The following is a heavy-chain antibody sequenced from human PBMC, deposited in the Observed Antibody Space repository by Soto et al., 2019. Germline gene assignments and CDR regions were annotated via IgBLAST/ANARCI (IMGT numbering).Heavy chain of an antibody. CDR1: GFTFINHN. J-gene: IGHJ4*02. Sequence: EVQLVESGGGLVKPGGSLRLSCAASGFTFINHNIYWFRQAPGKGLEWVSSISPYDHSMYYADSVKGRFTVSKDNAKSSVYLQMDSLRAEDTAIYYCARELSTVVRAYNWGQGTLVTVSS. CDR3: ARELSTVVRAYN. CDR2: ISPYDHSM. V-gene: IGHV3-21*02. D-gene: IGHD3-10*01.